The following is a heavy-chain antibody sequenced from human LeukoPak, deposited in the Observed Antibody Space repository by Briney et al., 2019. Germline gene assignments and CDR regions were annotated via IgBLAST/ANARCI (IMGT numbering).Heavy chain of an antibody. V-gene: IGHV2-5*02. D-gene: IGHD6-19*01. CDR1: GFSLSTSGVG. Sequence: SGPTLVKPTQTLTLTCTFSGFSLSTSGVGVGWIRQPPGKALEWLALIYWDDDKGSRPSPTSRPTITTDTSKTQVVRTTTNMDPVDTATSYCAHDSSGWYTHFDYWGQGTLVTVSS. CDR3: AHDSSGWYTHFDY. J-gene: IGHJ4*02. CDR2: IYWDDDK.